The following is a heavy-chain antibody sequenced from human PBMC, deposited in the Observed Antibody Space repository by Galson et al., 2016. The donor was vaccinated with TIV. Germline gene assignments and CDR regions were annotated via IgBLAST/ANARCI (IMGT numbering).Heavy chain of an antibody. CDR2: ISTDGSSA. CDR3: ARGLLGASVGFDI. D-gene: IGHD1-26*01. Sequence: SLRLSCAASGFTFSNNDMHWVRQTPGKGLVWVSRISTDGSSANYADSVEGRFTISRDNAKNTVYLQMDSLRGDDTAVYYCARGLLGASVGFDIWGQGTMVTVSS. V-gene: IGHV3-74*01. J-gene: IGHJ3*02. CDR1: GFTFSNND.